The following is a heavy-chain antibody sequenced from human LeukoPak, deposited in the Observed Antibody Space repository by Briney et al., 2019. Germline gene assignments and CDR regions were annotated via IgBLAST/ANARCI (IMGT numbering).Heavy chain of an antibody. CDR3: ATEYYGAYNY. V-gene: IGHV3-15*01. CDR1: GFTFTNAW. CDR2: IKSKTDGGTT. D-gene: IGHD4-17*01. J-gene: IGHJ4*02. Sequence: GGSLRLSCAASGFTFTNAWMSWVRQAPGKGLEWVGRIKSKTDGGTTDYAAPVKGRFTISRDGSKDTLYLQMNSLKTEDIAVYYCATEYYGAYNYWGQGALVTVSS.